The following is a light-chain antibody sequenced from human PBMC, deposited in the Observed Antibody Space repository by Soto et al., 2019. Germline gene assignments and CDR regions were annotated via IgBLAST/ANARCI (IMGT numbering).Light chain of an antibody. CDR2: KTS. CDR3: QQYNTYPWT. J-gene: IGKJ1*01. V-gene: IGKV1-5*03. Sequence: DIQMTQSPSTLSASVGDRVTITCRASHYVSSSLAWYQQKPGKAPKLLIYKTSILESGVPSRFSGSASGPEFTLSISSLQPDDFATYWCQQYNTYPWTFGQGTNVDIK. CDR1: HYVSSS.